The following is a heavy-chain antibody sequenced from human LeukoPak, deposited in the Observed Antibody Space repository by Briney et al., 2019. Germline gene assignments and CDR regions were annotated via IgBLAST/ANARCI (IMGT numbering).Heavy chain of an antibody. D-gene: IGHD2-15*01. V-gene: IGHV4-39*07. Sequence: SETLSLTCTVSGGFISSSSYYWDWIRQPPGKGLEWIESIYYSGSTNYNPSLKSRVAISVDTSKNQFSLKLSSVTAADTAVYYCARDSPTGIGGFDYWGQGTLVTVSS. CDR1: GGFISSSSYY. J-gene: IGHJ4*02. CDR3: ARDSPTGIGGFDY. CDR2: IYYSGST.